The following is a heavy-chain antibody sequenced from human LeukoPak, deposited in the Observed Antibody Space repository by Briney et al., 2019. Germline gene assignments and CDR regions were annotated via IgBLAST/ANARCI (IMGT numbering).Heavy chain of an antibody. CDR1: GFTFSIYG. CDR3: ASILLWYVYDY. J-gene: IGHJ4*02. V-gene: IGHV3-23*01. Sequence: RGTLRLSCAASGFTFSIYGISWVRQAPGEGLEWVSAIRDSRGSTYYTDSVKGRFTISRDNSKNTLYLQMNSLRAEDTAVYYCASILLWYVYDYWGQGTLVTVSS. D-gene: IGHD3-10*01. CDR2: IRDSRGST.